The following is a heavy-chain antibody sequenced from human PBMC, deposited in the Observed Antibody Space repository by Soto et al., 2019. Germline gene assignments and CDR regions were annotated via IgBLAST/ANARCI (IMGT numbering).Heavy chain of an antibody. Sequence: GASVKVSCKASGNTVPNYAIHWVRQAPGQRLEWMGWINAGNGNTYYSQQLQGRVTLTTDTSASTAYMPLRSLTSDDTAVYYCARDPVDGTYFDYWGQGALVTVSS. V-gene: IGHV1-3*01. CDR1: GNTVPNYA. CDR2: INAGNGNT. CDR3: ARDPVDGTYFDY. D-gene: IGHD6-19*01. J-gene: IGHJ4*02.